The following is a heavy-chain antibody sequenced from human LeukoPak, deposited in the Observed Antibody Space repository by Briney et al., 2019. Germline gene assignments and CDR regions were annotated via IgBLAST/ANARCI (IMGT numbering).Heavy chain of an antibody. J-gene: IGHJ6*03. Sequence: GSSVKVSFKASGGTFSSYAISWVRQAPGQGLEWMGGIIPIFGTANYVQKFQGRVTITADESTSTAYMELSSLRSEDTAAYYCAGNVYGAGYYYYMDVWGKGTTVTVS. D-gene: IGHD4-17*01. CDR1: GGTFSSYA. V-gene: IGHV1-69*01. CDR2: IIPIFGTA. CDR3: AGNVYGAGYYYYMDV.